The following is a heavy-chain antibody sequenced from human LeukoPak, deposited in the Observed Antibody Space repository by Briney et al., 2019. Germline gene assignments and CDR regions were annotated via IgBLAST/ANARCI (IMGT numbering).Heavy chain of an antibody. Sequence: SETLSLTCTVSGGSISSYCWSWIRQPPGKGLEWIGYIYYSGSTNYNPSLKSRVTISVDTSKNQFSLKLSSVTAADTAVYYCARGQWGYYDILTGSGLSWFDPWGQGTLVTVSS. CDR1: GGSISSYC. J-gene: IGHJ5*02. CDR3: ARGQWGYYDILTGSGLSWFDP. V-gene: IGHV4-59*01. CDR2: IYYSGST. D-gene: IGHD3-9*01.